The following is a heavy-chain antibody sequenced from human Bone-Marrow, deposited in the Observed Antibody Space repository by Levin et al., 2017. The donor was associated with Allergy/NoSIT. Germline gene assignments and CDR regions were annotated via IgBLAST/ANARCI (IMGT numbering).Heavy chain of an antibody. J-gene: IGHJ4*02. CDR1: CFAFRLYN. Sequence: SLLLSFSSSCFAFRLYNLFWVRQAPGPFLSFFSSLSSPRRSLSYADSMKGRFTISRDNAKNSLYLQMNSLRAEDTAVYYCARDPNYCTITTCYRDYWGQGTLVTVSS. CDR2: LSSPRRSL. CDR3: ARDPNYCTITTCYRDY. D-gene: IGHD2-2*01. V-gene: IGHV3-21*01.